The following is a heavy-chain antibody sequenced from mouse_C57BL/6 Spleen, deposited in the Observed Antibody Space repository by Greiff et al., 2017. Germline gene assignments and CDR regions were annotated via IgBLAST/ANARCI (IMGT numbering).Heavy chain of an antibody. CDR1: GYSITSGYY. CDR2: ISYDGSN. D-gene: IGHD2-3*01. Sequence: EVQVVESGPGLVKPSQSLSLTCSVTGYSITSGYYWNWIRQFPGNKLEWMGYISYDGSNNYNPSLKNRISITRDTSKNQFFLKLNSVTTEDTATYYCARASIYDGPYFDVWGTGTTVTVSS. CDR3: ARASIYDGPYFDV. V-gene: IGHV3-6*01. J-gene: IGHJ1*03.